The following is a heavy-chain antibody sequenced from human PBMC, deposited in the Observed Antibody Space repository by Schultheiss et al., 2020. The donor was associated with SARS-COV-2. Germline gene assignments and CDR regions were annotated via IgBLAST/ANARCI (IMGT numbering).Heavy chain of an antibody. CDR2: ISPNDGHT. Sequence: ASVKVSCKASGYTFTSYGISWVRQAPGQGLEWMGWISPNDGHTNYAQKFQGRVTITADESTSTAYMELRSLRSDDTAVYYCAGYYGSGIPLGYYYGMDVWGQGTTVTVSS. V-gene: IGHV1-18*01. J-gene: IGHJ6*02. D-gene: IGHD3-10*01. CDR1: GYTFTSYG. CDR3: AGYYGSGIPLGYYYGMDV.